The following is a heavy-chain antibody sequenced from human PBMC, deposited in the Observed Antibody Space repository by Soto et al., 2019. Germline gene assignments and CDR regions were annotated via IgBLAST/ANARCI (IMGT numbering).Heavy chain of an antibody. V-gene: IGHV3-33*01. CDR2: IWYDGSNK. Sequence: QVQLVASGGGVGQPGRSLRLSCAASGFTFSSYGMHWVRQAPGKGLEWVAVIWYDGSNKYYADSVKGRFTISRDNSKNTLYLQMNSLRAEDTAVYYCARDDYFPGDYRYYYGMDVWGQGTTVTVSS. CDR3: ARDDYFPGDYRYYYGMDV. D-gene: IGHD4-17*01. J-gene: IGHJ6*02. CDR1: GFTFSSYG.